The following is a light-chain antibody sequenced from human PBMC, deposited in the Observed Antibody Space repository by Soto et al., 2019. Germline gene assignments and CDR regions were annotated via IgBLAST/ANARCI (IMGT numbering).Light chain of an antibody. Sequence: TSSDVGNYTYVSWYQQHPGEVPKLIIFNVNNRPSGVSNRFSGSKSGNTASLTISGLQAEDEADYYCSSFTSSTTYVFGTGTKVTVL. CDR1: SSDVGNYTY. CDR3: SSFTSSTTYV. CDR2: NVN. J-gene: IGLJ1*01. V-gene: IGLV2-14*04.